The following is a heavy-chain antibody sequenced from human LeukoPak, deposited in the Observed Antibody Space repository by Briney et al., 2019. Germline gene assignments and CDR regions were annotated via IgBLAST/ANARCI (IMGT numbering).Heavy chain of an antibody. CDR1: GFTFSSYG. CDR3: ARDYAGENWFDP. CDR2: IWYDGSNK. J-gene: IGHJ5*02. D-gene: IGHD3-16*01. Sequence: RSLRLSCAASGFTFSSYGMHWVRQAPGKGLEWVAVIWYDGSNKYYADSVKGRFTISRDNSKNTLYLQMNSLRAEDTAAYYCARDYAGENWFDPWGQGTLVTVSS. V-gene: IGHV3-33*01.